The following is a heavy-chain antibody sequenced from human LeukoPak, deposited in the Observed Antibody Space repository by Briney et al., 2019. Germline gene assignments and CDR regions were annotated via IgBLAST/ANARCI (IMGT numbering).Heavy chain of an antibody. CDR2: INPNSGGT. CDR3: ARVCYGSGSCDYYGMDV. Sequence: ASVKVSCKASGYTFTGYYMHWVRQAPGQGLEWMGWINPNSGGTNYAQKFQGRVTMTRDTSISTAYMELSRLRSDDTAVYYCARVCYGSGSCDYYGMDVWGQGTTVTVSS. D-gene: IGHD3-10*01. J-gene: IGHJ6*02. CDR1: GYTFTGYY. V-gene: IGHV1-2*02.